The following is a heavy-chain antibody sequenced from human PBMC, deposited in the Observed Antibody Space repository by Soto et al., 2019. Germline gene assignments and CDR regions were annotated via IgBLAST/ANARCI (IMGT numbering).Heavy chain of an antibody. D-gene: IGHD2-15*01. Sequence: QVQLQQWGAGLLKPSETLSLTCAVYGGSFSGYYWSWIRQPPGKGLEWIGEINHSGSTNYNPSLKYRVTMSVDTAKNQFSLKPSSVTAADTAVYYCAREKDYCSGGSCYSGYYYYMDVWGKGTTVTVSS. CDR3: AREKDYCSGGSCYSGYYYYMDV. CDR1: GGSFSGYY. V-gene: IGHV4-34*01. CDR2: INHSGST. J-gene: IGHJ6*03.